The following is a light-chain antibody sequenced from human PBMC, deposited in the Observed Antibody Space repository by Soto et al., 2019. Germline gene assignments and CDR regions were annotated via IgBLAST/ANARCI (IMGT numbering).Light chain of an antibody. CDR2: EVD. V-gene: IGLV2-23*02. J-gene: IGLJ3*02. CDR3: SSYAGRRWV. Sequence: QSALTQPASVSGSPGQSITISCSGTTSDVGIYNLVSWYQQHPGKAPKLVIYEVDKRPSGVSNRFSGSRSGNTASLTISGHQSEDEADYYCSSYAGRRWVFGGGTKLTVL. CDR1: TSDVGIYNL.